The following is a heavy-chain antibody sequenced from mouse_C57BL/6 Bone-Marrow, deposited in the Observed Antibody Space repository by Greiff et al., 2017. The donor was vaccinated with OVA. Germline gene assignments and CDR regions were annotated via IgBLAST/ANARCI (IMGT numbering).Heavy chain of an antibody. CDR3: ARNLGYGSSNWYFDV. D-gene: IGHD1-1*01. CDR1: GFSLTSYA. Sequence: VHLVESGPGLVAPSQSLSITCTVSGFSLTSYAISWVRQPPGKGLEWLGVIWTGGGTNYNSALKSRLSISKDNSKSQVFLKMNSLQTDDTARYYCARNLGYGSSNWYFDVWGTGTTVTVSS. V-gene: IGHV2-9-1*01. J-gene: IGHJ1*03. CDR2: IWTGGGT.